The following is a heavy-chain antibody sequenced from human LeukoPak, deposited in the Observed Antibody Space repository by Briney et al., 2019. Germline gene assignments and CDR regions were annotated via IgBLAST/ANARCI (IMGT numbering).Heavy chain of an antibody. D-gene: IGHD3-22*01. CDR2: IYYSGST. J-gene: IGHJ6*03. V-gene: IGHV4-59*01. CDR1: GDSISSYS. Sequence: PSETLSLTCTVSGDSISSYSWSWIRQPPGKGLEWIGNIYYSGSTNYNPSLKSRVTISVDTSKNQFSLKLSSVTAADTAVYYCTRGSIAYYYMDVWGKGTTVTISS. CDR3: TRGSIAYYYMDV.